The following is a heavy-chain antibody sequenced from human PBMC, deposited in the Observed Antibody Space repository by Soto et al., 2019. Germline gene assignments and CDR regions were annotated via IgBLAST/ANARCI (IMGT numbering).Heavy chain of an antibody. Sequence: EVQLLESGGGLVQPGGSLRLSCAASGFTFSSYAMSWVRQAPGKGLEWVSAISGSGGSTYYADSVKGRFTISRDNSKNTLYLQMNSLRAEDTAVYYCAKNKRGLSGSGSYVHGMDVWGQGTTVTVSS. V-gene: IGHV3-23*01. CDR2: ISGSGGST. J-gene: IGHJ6*02. D-gene: IGHD3-10*01. CDR3: AKNKRGLSGSGSYVHGMDV. CDR1: GFTFSSYA.